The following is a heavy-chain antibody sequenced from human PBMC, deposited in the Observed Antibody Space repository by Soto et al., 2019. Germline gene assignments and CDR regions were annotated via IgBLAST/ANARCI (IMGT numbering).Heavy chain of an antibody. D-gene: IGHD2-15*01. Sequence: SVKVSCKASGGTFSSYAISWVRQAPGQGLEWVGGIIPIYGTANYAQKFQGRVTITADESTSTAYMELSSLRSEDTAVYYCARDLGGCSAGSCRHYWFDPWGERNLVTV. CDR3: ARDLGGCSAGSCRHYWFDP. J-gene: IGHJ5*02. CDR2: IIPIYGTA. CDR1: GGTFSSYA. V-gene: IGHV1-69*13.